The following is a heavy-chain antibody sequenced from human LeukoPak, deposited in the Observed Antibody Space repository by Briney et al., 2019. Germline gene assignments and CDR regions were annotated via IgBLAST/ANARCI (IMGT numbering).Heavy chain of an antibody. CDR3: AKDSPFGGN. V-gene: IGHV3-7*01. Sequence: PGGSLRLSCAASGFTFSNYWMNWVRQAPWKGLEWVANIKQDGNTKNYVDSVKGRFTISRDNAKNSLYLQMNSLRAEDTAVYYCAKDSPFGGNWGQGTLVTVSS. CDR1: GFTFSNYW. D-gene: IGHD1-26*01. J-gene: IGHJ4*02. CDR2: IKQDGNTK.